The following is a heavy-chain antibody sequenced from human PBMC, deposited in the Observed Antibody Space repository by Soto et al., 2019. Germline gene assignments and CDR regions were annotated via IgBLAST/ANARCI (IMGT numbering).Heavy chain of an antibody. CDR3: ARFDSSGYVLFDY. J-gene: IGHJ4*02. V-gene: IGHV1-18*04. CDR2: ISASNGNT. D-gene: IGHD3-22*01. Sequence: ASVKVSCKASGYIFTSYGISWVRQAPGQGLEWMGWISASNGNTNYAQKLQGRVTMTTDTSTSTAYMELRSLTSDDTAVYYCARFDSSGYVLFDYWGQGTLVTVSS. CDR1: GYIFTSYG.